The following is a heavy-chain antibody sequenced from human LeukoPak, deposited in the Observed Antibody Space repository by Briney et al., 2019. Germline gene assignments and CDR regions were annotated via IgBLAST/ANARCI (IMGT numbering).Heavy chain of an antibody. J-gene: IGHJ3*02. Sequence: PGGSLRLSCAASGFTFSSYAMHWVRQAPGKGLEWVAVISYVGSNKYYADSVKGRFTISRDNSKNTLYLQMNSLRAEDTAVYYCARGETAYYDILTGYSDAFDIWGQGTMVTVSS. CDR1: GFTFSSYA. D-gene: IGHD3-9*01. CDR3: ARGETAYYDILTGYSDAFDI. CDR2: ISYVGSNK. V-gene: IGHV3-30-3*01.